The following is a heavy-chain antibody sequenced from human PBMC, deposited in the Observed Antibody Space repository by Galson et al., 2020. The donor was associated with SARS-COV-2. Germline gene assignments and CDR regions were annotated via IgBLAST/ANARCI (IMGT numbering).Heavy chain of an antibody. CDR2: IYYSGST. V-gene: IGHV4-31*03. CDR3: ARGRVVGGYPRRYGMDV. Sequence: SETLSLTCTVSGGSISSGGYYWSWIRQHPGKGLEWIGYIYYSGSTYYNPSLKSRVTISVDTSKNQFSLKLSSVTAADTAVYYCARGRVVGGYPRRYGMDVWGQGTTVTVSS. J-gene: IGHJ6*02. D-gene: IGHD2-21*01. CDR1: GGSISSGGYY.